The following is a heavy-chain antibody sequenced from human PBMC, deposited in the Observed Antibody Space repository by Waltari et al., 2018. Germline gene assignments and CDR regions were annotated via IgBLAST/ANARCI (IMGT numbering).Heavy chain of an antibody. D-gene: IGHD4-17*01. J-gene: IGHJ6*02. CDR3: ATADNPYGGNSYYYYGMDV. CDR2: VDPEDGET. CDR1: GYTFTDYY. Sequence: EVQLVQSGAEVKKPGATVKISCKVSGYTFTDYYMHWVQQAPGKGLEWMGLVDPEDGETIYAEKFQGRVTITADTSTDTAYMELSSLRSEDTAVYYCATADNPYGGNSYYYYGMDVWGQGTTVTVSS. V-gene: IGHV1-69-2*01.